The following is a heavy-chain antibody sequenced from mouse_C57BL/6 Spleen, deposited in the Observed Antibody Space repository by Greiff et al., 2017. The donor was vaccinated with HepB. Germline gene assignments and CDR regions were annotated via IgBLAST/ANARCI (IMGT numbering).Heavy chain of an antibody. V-gene: IGHV1-7*01. D-gene: IGHD3-1*01. CDR3: AGNSPRDFGYAMDY. CDR1: GYTFTSYW. CDR2: INPSSGYT. J-gene: IGHJ4*01. Sequence: VQLQQSGAELAKPGASVKLSCKASGYTFTSYWMHWVKQRPGQGLEWIGYINPSSGYTKYNQKFKDKAILTADKSSSTAYMQLSSLTYEDSAVYYCAGNSPRDFGYAMDYWGQGTSVTVSS.